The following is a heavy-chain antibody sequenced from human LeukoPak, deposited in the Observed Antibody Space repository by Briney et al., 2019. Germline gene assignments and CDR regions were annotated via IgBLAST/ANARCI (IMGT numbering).Heavy chain of an antibody. CDR2: IYYSGST. Sequence: SETLSPTCTVSGGSISSYYWSWIRQPPGKGLEWIGYIYYSGSTNYNPSLKSRVTISVDTSKNQFSLKLSSVTAADTAVYYCARQATAFDIWGQGTMVTVSS. V-gene: IGHV4-59*08. J-gene: IGHJ3*02. CDR1: GGSISSYY. CDR3: ARQATAFDI.